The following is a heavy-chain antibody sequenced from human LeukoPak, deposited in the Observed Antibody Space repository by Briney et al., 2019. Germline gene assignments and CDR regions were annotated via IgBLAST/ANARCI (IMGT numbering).Heavy chain of an antibody. V-gene: IGHV4-34*01. Sequence: PSETLSLTCAVYGGSFSGYYWSWIRQPPGKGLEWIGEINHSGSTNYNPSLKSRVTMSVDTSKNQFSLKLSSVTAADTAVYYCARGRGGPLDARFDYWGQGTLVTVSS. D-gene: IGHD3-10*01. J-gene: IGHJ4*02. CDR1: GGSFSGYY. CDR3: ARGRGGPLDARFDY. CDR2: INHSGST.